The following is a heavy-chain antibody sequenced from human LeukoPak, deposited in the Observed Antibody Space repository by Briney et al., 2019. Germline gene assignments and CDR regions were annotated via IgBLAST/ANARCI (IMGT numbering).Heavy chain of an antibody. J-gene: IGHJ3*01. D-gene: IGHD1-26*01. V-gene: IGHV1-2*02. CDR1: GYTFTSYG. CDR2: INLNSGGT. Sequence: VASVKVSCKASGYTFTSYGISWVRQAPGQGLEWMGWINLNSGGTNYAQKFQGRVTMTRDTSISTAYMELSRLRSDDTAVYYCARDGNFDLWGQGTMVTVSS. CDR3: ARDGNFDL.